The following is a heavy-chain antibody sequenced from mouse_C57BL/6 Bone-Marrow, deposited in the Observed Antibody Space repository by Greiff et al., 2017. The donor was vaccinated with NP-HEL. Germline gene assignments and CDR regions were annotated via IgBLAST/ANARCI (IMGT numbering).Heavy chain of an antibody. CDR2: IDPSDSYT. D-gene: IGHD1-1*01. CDR1: GYTFTSYW. V-gene: IGHV1-69*01. Sequence: QVQLQQPGAELVMPGASVKLSCKASGYTFTSYWMHWVKQRPGQGLEWIGEIDPSDSYTNSTQKFKGKSTLTVDKSSSTAYMQLSSLTSEDSAVYYCESEGLRYYFDYWDRGTTLTVSS. CDR3: ESEGLRYYFDY. J-gene: IGHJ2*01.